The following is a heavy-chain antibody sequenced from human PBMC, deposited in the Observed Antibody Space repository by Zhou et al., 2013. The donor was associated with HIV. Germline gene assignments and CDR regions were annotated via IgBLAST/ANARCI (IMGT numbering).Heavy chain of an antibody. CDR3: ARAEYYYDSSGYYPYYYMDV. CDR2: IIPILGIA. CDR1: GGTFSSYA. V-gene: IGHV1-69*04. J-gene: IGHJ6*03. D-gene: IGHD3-22*01. Sequence: QVQLVQSGAEVKKPGSSVKVSCKASGGTFSSYAISWVRQAPGQGLEWMGRIIPILGIANYAQKFQGRVTITADKSTSTAYMELSSLRSEDTAVYYCARAEYYYDSSGYYPYYYMDVWGKGTTVTVSS.